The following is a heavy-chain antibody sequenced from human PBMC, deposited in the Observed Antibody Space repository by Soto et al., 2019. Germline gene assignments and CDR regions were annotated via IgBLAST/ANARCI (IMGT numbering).Heavy chain of an antibody. J-gene: IGHJ4*02. CDR2: ISAYNGNT. V-gene: IGHV1-18*04. CDR3: AREEYSSWIDY. D-gene: IGHD6-13*01. Sequence: AASVKVSCKASGYTFTGYYMHWVRQAPGQGLEWMGWISAYNGNTNYAQKLQGRVTMTTDTSTSTAYMELRSLRSDDTAVYYCAREEYSSWIDYWGQGTLVTVSS. CDR1: GYTFTGYY.